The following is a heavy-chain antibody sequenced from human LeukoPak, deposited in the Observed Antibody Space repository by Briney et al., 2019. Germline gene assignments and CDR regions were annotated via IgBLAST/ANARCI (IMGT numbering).Heavy chain of an antibody. CDR3: ATRALTHATVFYYYYYGMDV. Sequence: VASVTVSCKVSGYTLTGLSMHWVRQAPGKGLEWMGGFDPEDGETIYAQKFQGRVTMTEDTSTDTAYMELSSLRSEDTAVYYCATRALTHATVFYYYYYGMDVWGQGTTVTVSS. J-gene: IGHJ6*02. V-gene: IGHV1-24*01. D-gene: IGHD1-14*01. CDR1: GYTLTGLS. CDR2: FDPEDGET.